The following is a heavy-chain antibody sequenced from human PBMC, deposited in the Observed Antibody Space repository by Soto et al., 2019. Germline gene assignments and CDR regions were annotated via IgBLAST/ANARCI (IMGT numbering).Heavy chain of an antibody. V-gene: IGHV3-30-3*01. Sequence: QVQLVESGGGVVQPGRSLRLSCAASGFTFSSYAMHWVRRAPGKGLEWMAVMSYDGSNKYYADSVKGRFTISRDNSKNTLYRQMNSLRPEDTALYYCAREGGAYWGQGTLGIVSS. CDR3: AREGGAY. D-gene: IGHD3-16*01. CDR1: GFTFSSYA. CDR2: MSYDGSNK. J-gene: IGHJ4*02.